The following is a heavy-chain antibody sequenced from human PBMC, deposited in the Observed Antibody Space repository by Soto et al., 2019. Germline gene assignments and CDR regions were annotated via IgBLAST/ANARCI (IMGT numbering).Heavy chain of an antibody. CDR1: GGSVSSGSYY. Sequence: SETLSLTCTVSGGSVSSGSYYWSWIRQSPGKGLEWIGYIYYSGSTNYNPSLKSRVTISVDTSKNQFSLKLSSVTAADTAVYYCARTVVVPAAMSGWFDPWGQGTLVTVSS. CDR2: IYYSGST. D-gene: IGHD2-2*01. J-gene: IGHJ5*02. CDR3: ARTVVVPAAMSGWFDP. V-gene: IGHV4-61*01.